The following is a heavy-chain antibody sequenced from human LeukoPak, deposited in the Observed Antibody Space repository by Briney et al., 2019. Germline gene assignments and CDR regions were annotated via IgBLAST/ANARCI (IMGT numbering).Heavy chain of an antibody. CDR3: ARDKVVGPSNFDY. D-gene: IGHD1-26*01. Sequence: GGSLRLSCAASGLTFDDYAMHWVRQAPGKGLEWVSGINWNSGSIRYADSVKGRFTISRDNAKNSLYLQMNSLRAEDTAVYYCARDKVVGPSNFDYWGQGTLVTVSS. V-gene: IGHV3-9*01. J-gene: IGHJ4*02. CDR2: INWNSGSI. CDR1: GLTFDDYA.